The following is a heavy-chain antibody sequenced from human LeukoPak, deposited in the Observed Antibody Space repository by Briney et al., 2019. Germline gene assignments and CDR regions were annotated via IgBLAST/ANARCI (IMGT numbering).Heavy chain of an antibody. CDR3: ARVWNGYRPYMDV. CDR2: ISSNSNYI. V-gene: IGHV3-21*04. D-gene: IGHD3-3*01. CDR1: EFTFSSYT. Sequence: NPGGSLRLSCAASEFTFSSYTMNWVRQAPGKGLEWVSSISSNSNYIYYADSMKGRFTISRDNAKNSLYLQMNSLRAEDTAMYYCARVWNGYRPYMDVWGQGTTVTVSS. J-gene: IGHJ6*02.